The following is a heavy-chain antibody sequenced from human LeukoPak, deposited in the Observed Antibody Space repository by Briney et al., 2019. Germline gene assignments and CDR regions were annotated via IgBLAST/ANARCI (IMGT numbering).Heavy chain of an antibody. CDR2: ISGDGGST. D-gene: IGHD4-17*01. Sequence: GGSLRLSCAASGFTFDDYAMHWVRQAPGKGLEWVSLISGDGGSTYYADSVKGRFTISRDNSKNSLYPQMNSLRTEDTALYYCAKDCYGDYYCYYYYGMDVWGQGTTATVSS. V-gene: IGHV3-43*02. CDR3: AKDCYGDYYCYYYYGMDV. CDR1: GFTFDDYA. J-gene: IGHJ6*02.